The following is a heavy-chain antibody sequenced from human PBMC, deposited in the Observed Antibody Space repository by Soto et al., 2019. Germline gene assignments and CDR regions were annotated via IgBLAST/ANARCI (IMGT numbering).Heavy chain of an antibody. J-gene: IGHJ5*02. CDR3: ARERGRYCSGESCYPFGP. Sequence: SETLSLTCAVYGGAFRGYYWSWIRQPPGKGLEWLEEINDSGSTNYNPSLKSRVTISLDTSKKEISLRLSSVTAADTGVYYCARERGRYCSGESCYPFGPWGQGALVTVSS. V-gene: IGHV4-34*01. CDR2: INDSGST. D-gene: IGHD2-15*01. CDR1: GGAFRGYY.